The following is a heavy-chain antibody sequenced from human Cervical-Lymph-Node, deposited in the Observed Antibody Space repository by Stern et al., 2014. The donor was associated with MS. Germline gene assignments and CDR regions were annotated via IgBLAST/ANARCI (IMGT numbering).Heavy chain of an antibody. CDR2: IIPIFGTA. V-gene: IGHV1-69*06. CDR3: ARAPDCSGGRCYSGLLDY. J-gene: IGHJ4*02. D-gene: IGHD2-15*01. CDR1: GGTFSSYG. Sequence: QVQLVESGAEVKKPGSSVKVSCKASGGTFSSYGISWVRQAPGQGLEWMGGIIPIFGTANYAQKFQGRVTITADKSTSTAYMELSSLRSEDTAVYYCARAPDCSGGRCYSGLLDYWGQGTLVTVSS.